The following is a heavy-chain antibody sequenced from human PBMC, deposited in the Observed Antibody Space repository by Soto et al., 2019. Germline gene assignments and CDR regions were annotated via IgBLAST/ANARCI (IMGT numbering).Heavy chain of an antibody. Sequence: SQTLSLTCAITRDSVSSNSAGWSWVRQSPSRGLEWLGRTYYRSKWYYEYAVSVRGRTTINPDTSKNQYSLQLNSVTPEDTAVYFCARGEQYSGRIFDYWGQGTLVTVSS. J-gene: IGHJ4*01. CDR1: RDSVSSNSAG. CDR3: ARGEQYSGRIFDY. D-gene: IGHD1-26*01. CDR2: TYYRSKWYY. V-gene: IGHV6-1*01.